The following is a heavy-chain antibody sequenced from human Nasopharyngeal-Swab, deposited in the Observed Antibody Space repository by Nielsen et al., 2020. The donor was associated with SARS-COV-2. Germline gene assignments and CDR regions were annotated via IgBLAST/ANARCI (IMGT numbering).Heavy chain of an antibody. CDR3: AREDYGDSEYYYYYYGMDV. V-gene: IGHV1-24*01. D-gene: IGHD4-17*01. CDR1: GYTLTELS. CDR2: FDPEDGET. Sequence: ASVKVSCKVSGYTLTELSMHWVRQAPGKGLEWMGGFDPEDGETIYAQKLQGRVTMTEDTSTDTAYMELSSLRSEDTAVYYCAREDYGDSEYYYYYYGMDVWGQGTTVTVSS. J-gene: IGHJ6*02.